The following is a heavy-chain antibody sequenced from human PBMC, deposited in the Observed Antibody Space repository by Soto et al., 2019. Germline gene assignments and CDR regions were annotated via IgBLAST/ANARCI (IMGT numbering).Heavy chain of an antibody. CDR3: AKERRPAVTIFDY. D-gene: IGHD4-17*01. J-gene: IGHJ4*02. Sequence: GGSLRLSCAASGFTFSSYGMHWVRQAPGKGLEWVAVISYDGSNKYYADSVKGRFTISRDNSKNTLYLQMNSLRAEDTAVYYCAKERRPAVTIFDYWGQGTLVTVSS. CDR1: GFTFSSYG. CDR2: ISYDGSNK. V-gene: IGHV3-30*18.